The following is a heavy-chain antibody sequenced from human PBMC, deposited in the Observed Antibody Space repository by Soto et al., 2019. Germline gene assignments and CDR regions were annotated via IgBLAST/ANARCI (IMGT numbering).Heavy chain of an antibody. J-gene: IGHJ2*01. V-gene: IGHV3-33*01. CDR2: IWYDGSNK. D-gene: IGHD4-17*01. CDR3: ARDLNVYGDNWYFDL. Sequence: QVQLVESGGGVVQPGRSLRLSCAASGFTFSSYGMHWVRQAPGKGLEWVAVIWYDGSNKYYADSVKGRFTISRDNSKNTLYLQMNSLRAEDTAVYYCARDLNVYGDNWYFDLWDRGTLVTVSS. CDR1: GFTFSSYG.